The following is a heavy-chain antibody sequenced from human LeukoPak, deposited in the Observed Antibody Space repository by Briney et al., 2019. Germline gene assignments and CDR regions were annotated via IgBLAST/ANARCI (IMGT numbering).Heavy chain of an antibody. D-gene: IGHD2-2*01. V-gene: IGHV1-18*01. CDR2: ISAYNGNT. CDR3: ARESGYCSSTRCYNGPYYLDY. CDR1: GYTFTGYG. J-gene: IGHJ4*02. Sequence: ASVKVSCKASGYTFTGYGISWVRQAPGQGLEWMGWISAYNGNTNYAQKLQGRVTMTTDTSTSTAYMELRSLRSDDTAVYYCARESGYCSSTRCYNGPYYLDYWGQGTLVTVSS.